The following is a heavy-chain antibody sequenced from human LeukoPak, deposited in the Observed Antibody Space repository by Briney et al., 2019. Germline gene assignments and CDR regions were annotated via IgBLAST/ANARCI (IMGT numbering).Heavy chain of an antibody. V-gene: IGHV3-23*01. J-gene: IGHJ5*02. CDR1: GFTFSSYA. CDR2: ISGSGGST. Sequence: HPGGSLRLSCAASGFTFSSYAMSRVRQAPGKGLEWVSAISGSGGSTYYADSVKGRFTISRDNSKNTLYLQMNSLRAEDTAVYYCAKAAPSTLVRKRDWFDPWGQGSLVTVSS. CDR3: AKAAPSTLVRKRDWFDP. D-gene: IGHD3-10*01.